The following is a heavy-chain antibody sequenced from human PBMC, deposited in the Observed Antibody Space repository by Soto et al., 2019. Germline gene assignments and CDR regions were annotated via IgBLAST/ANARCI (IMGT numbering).Heavy chain of an antibody. V-gene: IGHV4-59*01. J-gene: IGHJ4*02. CDR2: ISDTGST. Sequence: TLSLNCPTTNPYIPTYYRRSTSACTRNGLVWFGYISDTGSTNYNPSLKSRVTISGDTSKNLVSLKLNSVTAADTAVYYCARGRTRGGYFAYFDYWGQGALVTVSS. CDR1: NPYIPTYY. CDR3: ARGRTRGGYFAYFDY. D-gene: IGHD1-26*01.